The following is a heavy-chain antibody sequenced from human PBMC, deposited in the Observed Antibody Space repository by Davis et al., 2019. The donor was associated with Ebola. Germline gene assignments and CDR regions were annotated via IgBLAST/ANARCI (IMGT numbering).Heavy chain of an antibody. V-gene: IGHV1-18*01. CDR3: AREYDSGIYSPGY. Sequence: AASVKVSCKASGGTFSSYAISWVRQAPGQGLEWVGRVSAYNGDTNYAQKFQGRVTMTTDTSTSTGYMELRSLRSDDTAVYYWAREYDSGIYSPGYWGQGTLVTVSS. CDR2: VSAYNGDT. J-gene: IGHJ4*02. D-gene: IGHD3-10*01. CDR1: GGTFSSYA.